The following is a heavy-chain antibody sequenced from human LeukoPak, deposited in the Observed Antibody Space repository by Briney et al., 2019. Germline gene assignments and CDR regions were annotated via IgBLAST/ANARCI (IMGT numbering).Heavy chain of an antibody. CDR3: ARDRGRYDSSGYYYEGYFDY. Sequence: GGSLRLSCAVSGFTFSSYEMNWVRLAPGKGLEWVSCISSRSSYIYYADSVKGRFTISRDNAKNSLYLQMNSLRAEDTAVYYCARDRGRYDSSGYYYEGYFDYWGQGTLVTVSS. D-gene: IGHD3-22*01. CDR2: ISSRSSYI. CDR1: GFTFSSYE. J-gene: IGHJ4*02. V-gene: IGHV3-21*01.